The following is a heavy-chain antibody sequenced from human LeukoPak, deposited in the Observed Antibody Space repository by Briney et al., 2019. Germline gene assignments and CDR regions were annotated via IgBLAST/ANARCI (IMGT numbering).Heavy chain of an antibody. V-gene: IGHV3-30*03. D-gene: IGHD3-10*01. CDR1: GFIFSSHG. Sequence: GGSLRLSCAASGFIFSSHGMHWVRQAPGKGLEWVAVISHDGNTKYYADSVKGRFTITRDNSKNTLFLQTNSLRADDTAMYYCARKRDYYRGPAPFDPWGQGTLVTVSS. CDR3: ARKRDYYRGPAPFDP. J-gene: IGHJ5*02. CDR2: ISHDGNTK.